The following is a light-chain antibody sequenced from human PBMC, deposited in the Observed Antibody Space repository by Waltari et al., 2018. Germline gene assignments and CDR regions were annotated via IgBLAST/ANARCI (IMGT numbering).Light chain of an antibody. J-gene: IGKJ4*01. Sequence: DIQMTQSPSSLPASVGEKVTITCRASQSISEYLNWYQQKPGKAPKLLIYGASSLQSGVPSRFSCSGSGTDFTLSITSLQPEDSATYYCQQSYTFGGGTKVEIK. CDR3: QQSYT. V-gene: IGKV1-39*01. CDR2: GAS. CDR1: QSISEY.